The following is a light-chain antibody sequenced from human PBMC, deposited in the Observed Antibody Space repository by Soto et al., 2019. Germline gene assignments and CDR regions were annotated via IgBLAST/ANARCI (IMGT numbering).Light chain of an antibody. J-gene: IGLJ1*01. Sequence: QSVLTQPPSASGTPGQRVTISCSGSSSNVGGNPVNWYQHVPTTAPKLLIYTNTQRPSGVPDRFSGSKSGTSASLAISGLQSEAEADYYCASWDDSLNGPVFGTGTKLTVL. CDR2: TNT. CDR1: SSNVGGNP. CDR3: ASWDDSLNGPV. V-gene: IGLV1-44*01.